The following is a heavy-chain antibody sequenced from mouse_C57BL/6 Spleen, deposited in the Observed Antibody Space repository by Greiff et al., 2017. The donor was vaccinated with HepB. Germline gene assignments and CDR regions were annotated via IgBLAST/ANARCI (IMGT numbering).Heavy chain of an antibody. V-gene: IGHV1-55*01. D-gene: IGHD1-1*01. CDR2: IYPGSGST. CDR1: GYTFTSYW. Sequence: QVQLQQPGAELVKPGASVKLSCKASGYTFTSYWITWVKQRPGQGLEWIGDIYPGSGSTNYNEKFKSKSTLTVDTSSSTDYMQLSSLTSEDSAVYDCARSRRYGQIPFDYWGQGTTLTVSS. J-gene: IGHJ2*01. CDR3: ARSRRYGQIPFDY.